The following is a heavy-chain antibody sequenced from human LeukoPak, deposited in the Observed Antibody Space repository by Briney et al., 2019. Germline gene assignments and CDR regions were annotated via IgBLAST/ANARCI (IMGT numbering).Heavy chain of an antibody. Sequence: GGSLRLSCAASGFTFSDDATSWVRQAPGKGLEWVADISYSGSGTYYADSVKGRFTISRDNSKNMVYLQMNSLRAEDTAVYYCARGSWAPAMTTPPPDFDPWGQGALVTVSS. CDR3: ARGSWAPAMTTPPPDFDP. V-gene: IGHV3-23*01. J-gene: IGHJ5*02. CDR2: ISYSGSGT. CDR1: GFTFSDDA. D-gene: IGHD4-17*01.